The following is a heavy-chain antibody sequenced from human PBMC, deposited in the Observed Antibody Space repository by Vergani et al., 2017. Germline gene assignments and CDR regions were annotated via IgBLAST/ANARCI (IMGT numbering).Heavy chain of an antibody. V-gene: IGHV3-53*01. Sequence: EVQLVESGGGLIQPGGSLRLSCAASGFTVSSNYMSWVRQAPGKGLEWVSVIYSGGSTYYADAVKGRFTISRDNSKNTLYLQMNSLRAEDAAVYYCARETDGDYGDYYSPTHGAFDIWGQGTMVTVSS. J-gene: IGHJ3*02. CDR1: GFTVSSNY. CDR3: ARETDGDYGDYYSPTHGAFDI. D-gene: IGHD4-17*01. CDR2: IYSGGST.